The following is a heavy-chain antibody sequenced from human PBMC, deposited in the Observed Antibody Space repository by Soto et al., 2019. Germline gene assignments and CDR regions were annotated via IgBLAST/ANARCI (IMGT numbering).Heavy chain of an antibody. J-gene: IGHJ4*02. CDR1: GFTFSSYG. CDR2: IWYDGSNK. V-gene: IGHV3-33*01. D-gene: IGHD2-21*02. CDR3: ARDAARGDHFFDY. Sequence: QPGGSLRLSCAASGFTFSSYGMHWVRQAPGKGLEWVAVIWYDGSNKYYADSVKGRFTISRDNSKNTLYLQMNSLRAEDTAVYYCARDAARGDHFFDYWGQGTLVTVSS.